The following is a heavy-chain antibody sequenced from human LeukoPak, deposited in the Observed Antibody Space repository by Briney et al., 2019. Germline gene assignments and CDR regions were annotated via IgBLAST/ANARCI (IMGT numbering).Heavy chain of an antibody. J-gene: IGHJ4*02. CDR2: IIPIFGTA. D-gene: IGHD3-10*01. CDR3: ARGRGDFGEPTYYFDY. CDR1: GGTFSSYA. V-gene: IGHV1-69*13. Sequence: GASVKVSCKASGGTFSSYAISWVRQAPGQGLEWMGGIIPIFGTANYAQKFQGRVTITADESTSTAYMELSSLRSEDTAVYYCARGRGDFGEPTYYFDYWGQGTLVTVS.